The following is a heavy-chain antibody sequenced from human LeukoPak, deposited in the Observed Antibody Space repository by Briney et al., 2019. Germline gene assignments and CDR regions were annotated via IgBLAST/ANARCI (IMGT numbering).Heavy chain of an antibody. Sequence: GASVKVSCKASGYTFTRYGISWVRQAPGQGLEWMGWISAYNGNTKYAQKLQGRVTMTTDTSTSTAYMELRSLRSDDTAVYYCARDSHPYYDILTGYYSNWFDPWGQGTLVTVSS. V-gene: IGHV1-18*01. J-gene: IGHJ5*02. CDR3: ARDSHPYYDILTGYYSNWFDP. D-gene: IGHD3-9*01. CDR2: ISAYNGNT. CDR1: GYTFTRYG.